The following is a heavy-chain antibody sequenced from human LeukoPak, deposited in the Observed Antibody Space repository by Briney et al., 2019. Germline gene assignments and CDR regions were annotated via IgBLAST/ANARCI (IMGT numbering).Heavy chain of an antibody. CDR2: IYYSGST. CDR3: ARGSSGTFDY. J-gene: IGHJ4*02. CDR1: GDSVSSTTDC. V-gene: IGHV4-30-4*08. D-gene: IGHD1-1*01. Sequence: PSETLSLTCTVSGDSVSSTTDCWGWIRQPPGKGLEWIGYIYYSGSTYYNPPLKSRVTISVDTSKNQFSLKLSSVTAADTAVYYCARGSSGTFDYWGQGTLVTVSS.